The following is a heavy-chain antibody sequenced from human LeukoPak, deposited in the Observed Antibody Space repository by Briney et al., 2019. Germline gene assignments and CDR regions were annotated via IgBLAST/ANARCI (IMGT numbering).Heavy chain of an antibody. CDR2: INHSGST. CDR1: GGSISSGSYY. V-gene: IGHV4-39*07. Sequence: SETLSLTCTVSGGSISSGSYYWSWIRQPPGKGLEWIGEINHSGSTNYNPSLKSRVTISVDTSKNQFSLKLSSVTAADTAVYYCARPPPLLYGDYARYWGQGTLVTVSS. J-gene: IGHJ4*02. D-gene: IGHD4-17*01. CDR3: ARPPPLLYGDYARY.